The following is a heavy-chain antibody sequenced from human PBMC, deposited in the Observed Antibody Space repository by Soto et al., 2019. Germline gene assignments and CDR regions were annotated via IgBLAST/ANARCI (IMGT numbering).Heavy chain of an antibody. D-gene: IGHD1-26*01. Sequence: QVQLQGSGPGLVKPSETLSLTCTVSGGSISSYYWGWIRQPRGKGLEWIGYIYYSGSTNYNPSLKRRSTTSRDTSTNHFSLQLSSVPAADAAAYDCARRSGSYCATRFDYWGQGTLVTVSS. CDR1: GGSISSYY. CDR3: ARRSGSYCATRFDY. V-gene: IGHV4-59*08. CDR2: IYYSGST. J-gene: IGHJ4*02.